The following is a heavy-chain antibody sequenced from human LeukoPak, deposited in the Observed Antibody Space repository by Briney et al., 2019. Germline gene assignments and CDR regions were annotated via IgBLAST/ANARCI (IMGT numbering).Heavy chain of an antibody. Sequence: PWGSLRLSCAASGFTFSIYWMSWVRQAPGKGLEWVANIKRDGSEKYYVDSVTGRFTISRDNVKHSLYLQMNSLRAEDTAVYYCAREYIGSSDFDCWGQNPGHTVSS. D-gene: IGHD1-26*01. CDR1: GFTFSIYW. V-gene: IGHV3-7*04. CDR3: AREYIGSSDFDC. CDR2: IKRDGSEK. J-gene: IGHJ4*01.